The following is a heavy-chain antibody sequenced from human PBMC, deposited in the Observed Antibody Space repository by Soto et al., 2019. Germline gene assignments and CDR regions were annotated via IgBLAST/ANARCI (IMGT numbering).Heavy chain of an antibody. CDR1: GFSLSTSGVG. V-gene: IGHV2-5*02. CDR2: IYWDDDK. Sequence: QITLKESGPTLVKPTQPLTLTCTFSGFSLSTSGVGVGWIRQPPGKALEWLALIYWDDDKRYSPSLTSRLTITQDTSKNQVVLTMTNMDPVDTATYYCAHVLVVVANYGMDVWGQGTTVTVSS. J-gene: IGHJ6*02. D-gene: IGHD2-15*01. CDR3: AHVLVVVANYGMDV.